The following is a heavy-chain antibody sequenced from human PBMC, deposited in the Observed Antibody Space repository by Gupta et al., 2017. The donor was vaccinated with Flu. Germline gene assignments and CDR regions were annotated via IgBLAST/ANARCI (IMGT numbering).Heavy chain of an antibody. D-gene: IGHD5-12*01. CDR3: AKDSGHDSGYALDF. J-gene: IGHJ4*02. Sequence: YAASLKGRFTISRDNSTDTVYLEMNSLRGEDAAVYYCAKDSGHDSGYALDFWGQGTLVTVSS. V-gene: IGHV3-30*02.